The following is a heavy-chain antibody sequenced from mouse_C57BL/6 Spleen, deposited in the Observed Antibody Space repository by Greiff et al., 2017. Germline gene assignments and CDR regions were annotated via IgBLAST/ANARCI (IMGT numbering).Heavy chain of an antibody. Sequence: EVKLVESGEGLVKPGGSLKLSCAASGFTFSSYAMSWVRQTPEKRLEWVAYISSGGDYIYYADTVKGRFTISRDNARNTLYLQMSSLKSEDTAMYYCTRDHYYGSSYFDDWGQGTTLTVSS. V-gene: IGHV5-9-1*02. CDR1: GFTFSSYA. CDR2: ISSGGDYI. J-gene: IGHJ2*01. CDR3: TRDHYYGSSYFDD. D-gene: IGHD1-1*01.